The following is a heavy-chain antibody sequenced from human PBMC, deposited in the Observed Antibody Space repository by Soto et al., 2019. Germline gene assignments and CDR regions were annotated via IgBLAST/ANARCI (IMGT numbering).Heavy chain of an antibody. CDR2: IVPIFGSA. V-gene: IGHV1-69*06. CDR3: AIRVNGYSGFATDC. J-gene: IGHJ4*02. CDR1: GGTFNSYG. D-gene: IGHD5-12*01. Sequence: QVQLVQSGAEVKKPGSSVKVSCNASGGTFNSYGLSWVRQAPGQGLEWMGRIVPIFGSANYAQKFQGRVTITADKSTSTAYMELSSLRSEDTAVYYCAIRVNGYSGFATDCWGQGTLVTVSS.